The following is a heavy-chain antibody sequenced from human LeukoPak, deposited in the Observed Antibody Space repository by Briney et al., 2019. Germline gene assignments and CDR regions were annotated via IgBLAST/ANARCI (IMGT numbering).Heavy chain of an antibody. CDR2: IIPIFGTA. V-gene: IGHV1-69*05. Sequence: GASVKVSCKASGGTFSSYAISWVRQAPGQGLEWMGGIIPIFGTANYAQKFQGRVTITTDESTSTAYMELSSLRSEDTAVYYCASVAGSYERGYFDYWGQGTLVTVSS. CDR1: GGTFSSYA. D-gene: IGHD1-26*01. J-gene: IGHJ4*02. CDR3: ASVAGSYERGYFDY.